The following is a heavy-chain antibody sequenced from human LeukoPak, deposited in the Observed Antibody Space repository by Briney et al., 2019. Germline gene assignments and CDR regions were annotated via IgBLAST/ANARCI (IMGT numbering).Heavy chain of an antibody. J-gene: IGHJ5*02. Sequence: VASVKVSCKASGGTFSSYAISWVRQAPGQGLEWMGGIIPIFGTANYAQKFQGRVTITTDESTSTAYMELSSLRSEDTAVYYCARMYYDFWSGNTMNWFDPWGQGTLVTVSS. D-gene: IGHD3-3*01. CDR2: IIPIFGTA. CDR3: ARMYYDFWSGNTMNWFDP. CDR1: GGTFSSYA. V-gene: IGHV1-69*05.